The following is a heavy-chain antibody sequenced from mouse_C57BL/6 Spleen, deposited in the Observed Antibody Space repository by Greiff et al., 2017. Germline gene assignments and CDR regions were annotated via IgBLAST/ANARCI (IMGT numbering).Heavy chain of an antibody. V-gene: IGHV5-4*01. CDR1: GFTFSSYA. J-gene: IGHJ4*01. CDR2: ISDGGSYT. Sequence: EVQGVESGGGLVKPGGSLKLSCAASGFTFSSYAMSWVRQTPEKRLEWVATISDGGSYTYYPDTVKGRFTISRDNAKNNLYLQMSHLKSEDTAMYYCARDRGAMDDWGQGTSVTVSS. CDR3: ARDRGAMDD.